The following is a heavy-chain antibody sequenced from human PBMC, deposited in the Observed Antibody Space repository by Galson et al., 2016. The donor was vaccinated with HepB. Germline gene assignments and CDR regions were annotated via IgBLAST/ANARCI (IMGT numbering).Heavy chain of an antibody. Sequence: TLSLTCSVSGGSISRDGNFWNWIRQVPGKGLEWLSFISYSGTAYYNPSPQSRLSVSLDTAKNDFSLRLDSVTAADTAVYFCARAVPVALDYAFDSWGPGALVTVSS. V-gene: IGHV4-31*03. CDR3: ARAVPVALDYAFDS. D-gene: IGHD3-16*01. CDR1: GGSISRDGNF. CDR2: ISYSGTA. J-gene: IGHJ4*02.